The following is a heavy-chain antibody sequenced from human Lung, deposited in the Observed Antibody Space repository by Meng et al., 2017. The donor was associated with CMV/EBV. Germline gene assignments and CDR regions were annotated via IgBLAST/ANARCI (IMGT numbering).Heavy chain of an antibody. CDR2: ISSSSSYI. CDR1: GFTFSSYS. J-gene: IGHJ4*02. D-gene: IGHD6-13*01. Sequence: SXAASGFTFSSYSMNWVRQAPGKGLEWVSSISSSSSYIYYADSVMGRFTISRDNAKNSLYLQMNSLRAEDTAVYYCARDHRTSIAAAGTVDYWGQGXLVTVSS. V-gene: IGHV3-21*01. CDR3: ARDHRTSIAAAGTVDY.